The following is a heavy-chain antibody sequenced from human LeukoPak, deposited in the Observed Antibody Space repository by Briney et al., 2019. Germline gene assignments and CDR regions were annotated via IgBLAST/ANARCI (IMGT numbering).Heavy chain of an antibody. CDR1: GFTFSSYS. CDR2: ISSSSSYI. J-gene: IGHJ4*02. Sequence: PGGSLRLSCAASGFTFSSYSMNWVRQAPGKWLEWVSSISSSSSYIYYADSVKGRFTISRDNAKNSLYLQMNSLRAEDTAVYYCATRSLFLGGYYLFGGQGTLVTVSS. V-gene: IGHV3-21*01. CDR3: ATRSLFLGGYYLF. D-gene: IGHD3-3*01.